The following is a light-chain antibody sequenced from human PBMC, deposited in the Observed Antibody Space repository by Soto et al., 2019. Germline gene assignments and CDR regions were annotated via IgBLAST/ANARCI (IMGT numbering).Light chain of an antibody. CDR3: CSSGGSPTYV. Sequence: ALTQPASLSVSPRQAITIACTGASSNVGSYKLVSWYQQHPGKAPKLMIFEVNKRPSGVSNRFSGSKSGNTASLTISGLKVEDEADYYCCSSGGSPTYVFGTGTKVTVL. J-gene: IGLJ1*01. CDR1: SSNVGSYKL. CDR2: EVN. V-gene: IGLV2-23*02.